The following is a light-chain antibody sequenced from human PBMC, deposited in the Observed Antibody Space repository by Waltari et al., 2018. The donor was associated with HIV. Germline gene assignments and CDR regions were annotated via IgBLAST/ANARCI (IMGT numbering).Light chain of an antibody. CDR3: AAWDDSLNGWV. J-gene: IGLJ3*02. Sequence: QSVLTQPPSASGTPGQRVTISCSGSSSNIGSNTVNWYQQLPGTAPKLLIYSNTWRPSGGPDRFSGSKSGTSASLAISGLQSEDEADYYCAAWDDSLNGWVFGGGTKLTVL. CDR1: SSNIGSNT. V-gene: IGLV1-44*01. CDR2: SNT.